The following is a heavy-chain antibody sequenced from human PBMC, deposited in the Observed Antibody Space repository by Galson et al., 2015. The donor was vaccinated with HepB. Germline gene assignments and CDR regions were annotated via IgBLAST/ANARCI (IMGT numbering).Heavy chain of an antibody. CDR3: TTGKGAVVVPAAIGFDY. V-gene: IGHV3-15*07. Sequence: SLRLSCAASGFTFSSAWMNWVRQAPGKGLEWVGRIKSKTDGGTTDYAAPVKGRFTISRDDSKNTLYLQMNSLKTEDTAVYYCTTGKGAVVVPAAIGFDYWGQGTLVTVSS. D-gene: IGHD2-2*01. J-gene: IGHJ4*02. CDR1: GFTFSSAW. CDR2: IKSKTDGGTT.